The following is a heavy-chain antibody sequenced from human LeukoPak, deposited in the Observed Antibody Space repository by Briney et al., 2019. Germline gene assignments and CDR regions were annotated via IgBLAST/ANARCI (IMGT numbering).Heavy chain of an antibody. D-gene: IGHD3-16*02. V-gene: IGHV4-34*01. CDR1: GGSFSGYY. J-gene: IGHJ4*02. Sequence: SETLSLTCAVHGGSFSGYYWSWIRQPPGKGLEWIGEINHSGSTNYNPSLKSRVTISVDTSKNQFSLKLSSVTAADTAVYYCARGPVSDYVWGSYRYRAPDYWGQGTLVTVSS. CDR2: INHSGST. CDR3: ARGPVSDYVWGSYRYRAPDY.